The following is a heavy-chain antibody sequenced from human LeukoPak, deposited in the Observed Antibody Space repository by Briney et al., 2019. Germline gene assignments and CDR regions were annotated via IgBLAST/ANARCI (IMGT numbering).Heavy chain of an antibody. D-gene: IGHD3-3*01. CDR3: ARSLSPYYDVTSAYWVWGY. CDR1: GESFSGYY. Sequence: SETLSLTCGVSGESFSGYYWNWLRQPPGKGLEWIGEINQSGDTNYNPSFETRVTMSVDASKKQFSLKVKSVTAADGAVYYCARSLSPYYDVTSAYWVWGYWGQGTLVIISS. CDR2: INQSGDT. V-gene: IGHV4-34*01. J-gene: IGHJ4*02.